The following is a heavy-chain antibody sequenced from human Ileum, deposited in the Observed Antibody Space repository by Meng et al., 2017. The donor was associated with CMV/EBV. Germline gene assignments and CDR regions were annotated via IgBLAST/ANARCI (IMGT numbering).Heavy chain of an antibody. D-gene: IGHD7-27*01. CDR2: IYSGGST. Sequence: GESLKISCAASGFTVSSNYMSWVRQAPGKGLEWVSVIYSGGSTYYADSVKGRFTISRDNSKNTLYLQMNSLRAEDTAVYYCARRTGVHFDYWGQATLVTVSS. CDR3: ARRTGVHFDY. V-gene: IGHV3-53*01. CDR1: GFTVSSNY. J-gene: IGHJ4*02.